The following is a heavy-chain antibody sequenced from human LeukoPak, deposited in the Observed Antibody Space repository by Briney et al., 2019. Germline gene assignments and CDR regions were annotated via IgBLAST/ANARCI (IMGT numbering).Heavy chain of an antibody. J-gene: IGHJ4*02. D-gene: IGHD6-19*01. Sequence: ASVKVSCKASGYTFTGYYMHWVRQAPGQGLEWMGWINPNSGGTNYAQKFQGRVTMTRDTSISTAYMELSRLRSDDTAVYYCARVRRQWRVKLDYFDYWGQGTLVTVSS. CDR3: ARVRRQWRVKLDYFDY. V-gene: IGHV1-2*02. CDR2: INPNSGGT. CDR1: GYTFTGYY.